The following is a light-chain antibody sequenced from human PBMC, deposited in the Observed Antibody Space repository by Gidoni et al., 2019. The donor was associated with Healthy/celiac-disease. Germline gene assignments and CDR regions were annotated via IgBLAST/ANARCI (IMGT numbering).Light chain of an antibody. J-gene: IGKJ1*01. V-gene: IGKV3-20*01. CDR2: GAS. CDR3: QHYGNSLWT. CDR1: QSVNSIF. Sequence: EIVLTQSPGTLSLSPGERATLSCKASQSVNSIFLAWYQQKPGQAPRLLIYGASSRATDIPDRFSGSGSGTDFTLTISRLEPEDFAVYYCQHYGNSLWTFGQGTKVEIK.